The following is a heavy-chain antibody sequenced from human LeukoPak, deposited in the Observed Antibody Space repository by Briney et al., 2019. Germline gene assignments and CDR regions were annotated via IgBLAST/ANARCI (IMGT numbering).Heavy chain of an antibody. D-gene: IGHD3-16*01. J-gene: IGHJ4*02. CDR2: ISGSGGST. V-gene: IGHV3-23*01. CDR1: GFTFSRYA. CDR3: AKDPFGGVSITFDY. Sequence: GGSLRLSCAASGFTFSRYAMSWVRQAPGKGLEWVSSISGSGGSTYYADSVKGRFTISRDNSKNTLYMQMNSLRAEDTAVYYCAKDPFGGVSITFDYWGQGSLVTVSS.